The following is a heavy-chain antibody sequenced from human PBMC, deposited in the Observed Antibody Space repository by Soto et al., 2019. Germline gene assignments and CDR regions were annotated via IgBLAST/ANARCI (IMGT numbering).Heavy chain of an antibody. V-gene: IGHV1-18*01. Sequence: QVQLVQSGAEVKKPGASVKVSCKASGYTFTNFGISWVRQAPGQGLEWMGWISAYNGNTNYAQKFQGRVTMTTDTSASTAYMEVRRLRFDDKAVYYWARGGTPIDYWGQGTLVTVSS. CDR2: ISAYNGNT. D-gene: IGHD3-16*01. J-gene: IGHJ4*02. CDR3: ARGGTPIDY. CDR1: GYTFTNFG.